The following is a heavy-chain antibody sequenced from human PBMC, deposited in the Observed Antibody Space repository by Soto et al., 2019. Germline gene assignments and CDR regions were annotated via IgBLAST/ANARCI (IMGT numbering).Heavy chain of an antibody. CDR1: GDSVSSNSAA. J-gene: IGHJ4*02. CDR2: TYYTSKWYN. Sequence: SQTLSLTCAISGDSVSSNSAAWNWIRQSPSRGLEWLGRTYYTSKWYNDYALSVKSRISINPDTSKNQFSLQLNSVTPEDTAVYYCARGGATQNYNFDYWGQGTLVTVSS. V-gene: IGHV6-1*01. D-gene: IGHD1-26*01. CDR3: ARGGATQNYNFDY.